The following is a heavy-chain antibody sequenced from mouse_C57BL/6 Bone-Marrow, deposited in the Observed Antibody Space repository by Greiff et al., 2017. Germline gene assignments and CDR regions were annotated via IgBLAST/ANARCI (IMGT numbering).Heavy chain of an antibody. CDR3: ARYGYDPRPHYYAMDY. V-gene: IGHV7-3*01. Sequence: EVQLVESGGGLVQPGGSLSLSCAASGFTFTDYYMSWVRQPPGKALEWLGFIRNKANGYTTEYSASVKGRFTISRDNSQSILYLQMNALRAEDSATYYCARYGYDPRPHYYAMDYWGQGTSVTVSS. D-gene: IGHD2-10*02. CDR1: GFTFTDYY. J-gene: IGHJ4*01. CDR2: IRNKANGYTT.